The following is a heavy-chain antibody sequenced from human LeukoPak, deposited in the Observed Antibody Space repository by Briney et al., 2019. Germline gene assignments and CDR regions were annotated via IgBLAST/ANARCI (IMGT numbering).Heavy chain of an antibody. J-gene: IGHJ3*02. Sequence: AETLSLTCSVSGDSISFHFWSWLRQPPGKGLEWIGHTYYGGSTEYNPSLASRVTVSADTSKYQFSLKLSSVTAADTAVYYCATLGRAAGNAFDIWGQGTVVIVSS. CDR2: TYYGGST. CDR1: GDSISFHF. D-gene: IGHD1-26*01. V-gene: IGHV4-59*11. CDR3: ATLGRAAGNAFDI.